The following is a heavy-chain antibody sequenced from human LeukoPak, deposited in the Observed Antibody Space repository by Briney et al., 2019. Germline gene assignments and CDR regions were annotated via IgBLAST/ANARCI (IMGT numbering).Heavy chain of an antibody. D-gene: IGHD5-18*01. CDR3: ARTEESGYSYRYFGYYYYMDV. J-gene: IGHJ6*03. V-gene: IGHV4-39*07. CDR2: IYYSGST. Sequence: SETLSLTCTVSGGSISSSSYYWGWIRQPPGKGLEWIGSIYYSGSTYYNPSLKSRVTISVDTSKNRFSLKLSSVTAADTAVYYCARTEESGYSYRYFGYYYYMDVWGKGTTVTVSS. CDR1: GGSISSSSYY.